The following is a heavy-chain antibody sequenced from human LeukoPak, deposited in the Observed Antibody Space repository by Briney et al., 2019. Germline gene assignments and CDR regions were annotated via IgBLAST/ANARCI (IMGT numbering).Heavy chain of an antibody. V-gene: IGHV3-30*18. J-gene: IGHJ4*02. D-gene: IGHD3-22*01. CDR1: GFTFSSYG. Sequence: GRSLRLSCAASGFTFSSYGVHWVRQAPGKGLEWVAVISYDGSNKYYADSVKGRFTISRDNSKNTLYLQMNSLRAEDTAVYYCAKGYYDSSGFDYWGQGTLVTVSS. CDR3: AKGYYDSSGFDY. CDR2: ISYDGSNK.